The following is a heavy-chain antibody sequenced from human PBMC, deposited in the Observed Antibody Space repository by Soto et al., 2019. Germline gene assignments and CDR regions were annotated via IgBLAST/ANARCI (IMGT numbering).Heavy chain of an antibody. CDR3: AKGSYYDSSGYFDY. Sequence: QVQLVESGGGVVQPGRSLRLSCAASGFTFSSYGMHWVRQAPGKGLEWVAVISYDGSNKYYADSVKGRFTISRDNSKNTLYLQMNSLRAEDTAVYYCAKGSYYDSSGYFDYWGQGTLVTVSS. V-gene: IGHV3-30*18. D-gene: IGHD3-22*01. CDR1: GFTFSSYG. J-gene: IGHJ4*02. CDR2: ISYDGSNK.